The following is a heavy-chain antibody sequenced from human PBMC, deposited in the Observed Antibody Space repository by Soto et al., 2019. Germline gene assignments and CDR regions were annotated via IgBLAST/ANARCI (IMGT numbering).Heavy chain of an antibody. Sequence: QVQVQESGPGLVKPSQTLSLTCTVSGGSISSSGYYWRWIRQLPGKGLEWIGYIYYTGTTYYNPSIVSRVTISADTSKKHFSLKLDSVIAADTAVYYCARYHGDRLGVDWYFDLWGRGTLVTVSS. D-gene: IGHD4-17*01. CDR1: GGSISSSGYY. CDR3: ARYHGDRLGVDWYFDL. J-gene: IGHJ2*01. V-gene: IGHV4-31*03. CDR2: IYYTGTT.